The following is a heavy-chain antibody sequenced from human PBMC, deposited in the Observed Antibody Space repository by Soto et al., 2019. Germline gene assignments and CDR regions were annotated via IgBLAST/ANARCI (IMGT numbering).Heavy chain of an antibody. CDR2: IQSDGRSI. J-gene: IGHJ4*02. CDR3: ARSGEIDH. D-gene: IGHD6-25*01. Sequence: EVQMVESGGGLVQPGGSLRLSCAASGFIFNNYWMHWVRQVPGKGLMWVSRIQSDGRSIDYADSVKGRFTISRDNAKNTVYLQMNSLRAEDTAVYYCARSGEIDHWGQGTLVTVSS. CDR1: GFIFNNYW. V-gene: IGHV3-74*01.